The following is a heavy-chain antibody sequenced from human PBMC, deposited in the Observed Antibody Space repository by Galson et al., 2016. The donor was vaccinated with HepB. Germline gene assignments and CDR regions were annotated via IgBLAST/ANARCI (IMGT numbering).Heavy chain of an antibody. CDR1: GGTFSNYA. J-gene: IGHJ3*01. CDR3: ATYCGGDCERAFDV. D-gene: IGHD2-21*02. V-gene: IGHV1-69*13. CDR2: ITPLFATT. Sequence: SVKVSCKASGGTFSNYAFSWARQAPGQGLEWMGDITPLFATTNYAQKFQGRVTVTADDSTSTIYMELSSLRSEDTAVYYCATYCGGDCERAFDVWGQGTMVTVSS.